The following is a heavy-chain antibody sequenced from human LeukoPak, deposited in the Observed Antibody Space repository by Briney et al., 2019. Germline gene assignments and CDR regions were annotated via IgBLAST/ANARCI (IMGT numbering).Heavy chain of an antibody. CDR3: ARGPPYNYDSSGYYRFDY. V-gene: IGHV4-34*01. CDR2: INHSGST. Sequence: PSETLSLTCAVYGGSFSGYYWSWIRQPPGKGLEWIGEINHSGSTNYNPSLKSRVTISVDTSKNQFSLKVTSVTAADTAVYYCARGPPYNYDSSGYYRFDYWGQGTLVTVSS. D-gene: IGHD3-22*01. CDR1: GGSFSGYY. J-gene: IGHJ4*02.